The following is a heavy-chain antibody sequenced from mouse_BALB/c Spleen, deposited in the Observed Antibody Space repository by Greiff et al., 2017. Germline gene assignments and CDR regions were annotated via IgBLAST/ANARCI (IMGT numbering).Heavy chain of an antibody. Sequence: QVQLQQSGAELVRPGASVTLSCKASGYTFTDYEMHWVKQTPVHGLEWIGAIDPETGGTAYNQKFKGKATLTADKSSSTAYMELRSLTSEDSAVYYCTRSRGNYVRYFDYWGQGTTLTVSS. CDR3: TRSRGNYVRYFDY. CDR2: IDPETGGT. V-gene: IGHV1-15*01. J-gene: IGHJ2*01. D-gene: IGHD2-1*01. CDR1: GYTFTDYE.